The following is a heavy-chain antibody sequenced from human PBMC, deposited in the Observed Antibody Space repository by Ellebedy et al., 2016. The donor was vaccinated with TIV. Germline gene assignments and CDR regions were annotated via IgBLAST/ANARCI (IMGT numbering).Heavy chain of an antibody. CDR1: GYIFTSFY. D-gene: IGHD4-17*01. J-gene: IGHJ3*02. V-gene: IGHV1-46*01. Sequence: ASVKVSCXASGYIFTSFYIHFVRQAPGQGLEWMGVINPSGGGTSYAQNFQGRVTSTTDTSTNTVYMELSSLRSEDTAIYYCARYGDFVDAFDTWGQGTMVSVSS. CDR3: ARYGDFVDAFDT. CDR2: INPSGGGT.